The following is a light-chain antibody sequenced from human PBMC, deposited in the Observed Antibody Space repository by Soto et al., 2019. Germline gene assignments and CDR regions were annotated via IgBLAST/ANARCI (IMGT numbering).Light chain of an antibody. Sequence: QLVLTQSPSASASLGASVKLTGTLSSGHSSYAIAWHQQQPEKGPRFLMKLNSDGSHSKGDGIPDRFSGSSSGTERYLTISSLQSEDEADYYCQTWDTGIRVFGGGTQLTVL. J-gene: IGLJ3*02. CDR1: SGHSSYA. CDR3: QTWDTGIRV. V-gene: IGLV4-69*01. CDR2: LNSDGSH.